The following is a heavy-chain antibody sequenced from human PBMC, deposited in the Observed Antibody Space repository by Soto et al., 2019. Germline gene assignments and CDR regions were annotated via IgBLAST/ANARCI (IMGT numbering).Heavy chain of an antibody. CDR2: ISYGGGTT. J-gene: IGHJ4*02. Sequence: GGSLRLSCAASEFTFSNYAMSWVRQAPEKGLEWVTAISYGGGTTYYADYVKGRFTISRDNSKNTLYLQMNSLRAEDTAVYYCAKNPGYYYDSTGYHFDYWGQGTLVTVSS. D-gene: IGHD3-22*01. CDR3: AKNPGYYYDSTGYHFDY. CDR1: EFTFSNYA. V-gene: IGHV3-23*01.